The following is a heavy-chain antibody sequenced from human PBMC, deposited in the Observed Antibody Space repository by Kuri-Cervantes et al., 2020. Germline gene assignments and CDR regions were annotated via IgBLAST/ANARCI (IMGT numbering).Heavy chain of an antibody. CDR1: GCTFSSYD. D-gene: IGHD3-16*02. V-gene: IGHV3-13*01. J-gene: IGHJ2*01. CDR3: ARGGYDYVWGSYRYLWYFDL. Sequence: GESLKISCAASGCTFSSYDMHWVRQATGKGLEWVSAMGTAGDTYYPGSVKGRFTISRENAKNSLYLQMNSLRAGDTAVYYCARGGYDYVWGSYRYLWYFDLWGRGTLVTVSS. CDR2: MGTAGDT.